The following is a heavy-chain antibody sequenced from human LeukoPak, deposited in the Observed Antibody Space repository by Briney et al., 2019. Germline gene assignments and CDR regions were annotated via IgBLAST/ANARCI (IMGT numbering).Heavy chain of an antibody. CDR2: IRSKAYGGTT. V-gene: IGHV3-49*04. CDR1: GFTFGDYA. D-gene: IGHD6-19*01. Sequence: GRSLRLSCTASGFTFGDYAKSWVRQAPGKGLEWVGFIRSKAYGGTTEYAASVKGRFTISRDDSKSIAYLQMNSLKTEDTAAYYCTRSSGWYNPIDYWGQGTLVTVSS. J-gene: IGHJ4*02. CDR3: TRSSGWYNPIDY.